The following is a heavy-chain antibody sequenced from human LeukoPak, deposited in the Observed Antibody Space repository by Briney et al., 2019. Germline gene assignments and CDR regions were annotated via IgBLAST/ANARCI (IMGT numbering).Heavy chain of an antibody. CDR3: ARGAYYDSSGYYNY. CDR2: IIPIFGTA. V-gene: IGHV1-69*13. CDR1: GYTFTGYY. D-gene: IGHD3-22*01. Sequence: SVKVSCKASGYTFTGYYMHWVRQAPGQGLEWMGGIIPIFGTANYAQKFQGRVTITADESTSTAYMELSSLRSEDTAVYYCARGAYYDSSGYYNYWGQGTLVTVSS. J-gene: IGHJ4*02.